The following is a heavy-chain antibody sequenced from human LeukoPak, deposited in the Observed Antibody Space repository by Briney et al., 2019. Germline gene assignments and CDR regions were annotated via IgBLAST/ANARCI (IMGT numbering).Heavy chain of an antibody. V-gene: IGHV3-33*01. J-gene: IGHJ6*02. CDR2: IWYDGSKK. D-gene: IGHD2-8*01. CDR1: GFTFNTYG. Sequence: GGSLRLSCAASGFTFNTYGMHWVRQAPGKGLEWVAAIWYDGSKKYYADSVKGRFTISRDNSQNTIYLQMNSLRADDTATYCCARARHCTTTTCRPYDYGLDVWGHGTTVTVSS. CDR3: ARARHCTTTTCRPYDYGLDV.